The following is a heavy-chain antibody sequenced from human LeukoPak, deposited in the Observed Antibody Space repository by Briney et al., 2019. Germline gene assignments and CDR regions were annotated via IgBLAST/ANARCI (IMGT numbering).Heavy chain of an antibody. CDR2: ISSSGSTI. V-gene: IGHV3-48*03. CDR1: GFTFSSYE. D-gene: IGHD3-22*01. CDR3: ARVPSYYYDSSGYYVD. J-gene: IGHJ4*02. Sequence: PGGSLRLSCAASGFTFSSYEMNWVRQAPGKGLEWVSYISSSGSTIYYADSVKGRFTISRDNAKNSLYLQMNSLRAEDTAVYYCARVPSYYYDSSGYYVDWGQGTLVTVSS.